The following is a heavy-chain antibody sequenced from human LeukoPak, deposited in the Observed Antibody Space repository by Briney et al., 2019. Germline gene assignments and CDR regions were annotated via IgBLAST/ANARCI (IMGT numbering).Heavy chain of an antibody. CDR2: INPSGGST. CDR3: ARSSIAAPRHKEYFQH. J-gene: IGHJ1*01. Sequence: ASVKVSCKASGYTFTSDYMHWVRQAPGQGLEWMGIINPSGGSTSYAQKFQGRVTMTRDMSTSTVYMELSSLRAEDTAVYYCARSSIAAPRHKEYFQHWGQSTLVTVSS. D-gene: IGHD6-6*01. V-gene: IGHV1-46*01. CDR1: GYTFTSDY.